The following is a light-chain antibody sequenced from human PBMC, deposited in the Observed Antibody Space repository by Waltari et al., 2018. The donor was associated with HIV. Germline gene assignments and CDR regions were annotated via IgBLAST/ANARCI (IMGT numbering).Light chain of an antibody. CDR1: HSHIGTYYL. CDR3: CSYTTTSTLV. CDR2: EVS. J-gene: IGLJ2*01. V-gene: IGLV2-18*02. Sequence: QSALTHPPSVSGSPGQSGTISCTGTHSHIGTYYLVSWYQQPPGPAPKPIISEVSNRPSGVPDRFSGSKAGNTASLTISGLQPEDEADYYCCSYTTTSTLVFGGGTKLTVL.